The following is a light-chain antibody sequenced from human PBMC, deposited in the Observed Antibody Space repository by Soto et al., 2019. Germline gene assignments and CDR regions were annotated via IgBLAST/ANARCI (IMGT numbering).Light chain of an antibody. CDR1: QSLLHSNGYNY. J-gene: IGKJ3*01. Sequence: DILMTQSPLYMSVTPGEPASISCRSSQSLLHSNGYNYLDWYLQKPGQSPQLLIYLGSNRASGVPDRFSGSGSGTDFTLKISRVEAEDFGVYYCMQALQSIFTFGPGTKVDIK. CDR3: MQALQSIFT. V-gene: IGKV2-28*01. CDR2: LGS.